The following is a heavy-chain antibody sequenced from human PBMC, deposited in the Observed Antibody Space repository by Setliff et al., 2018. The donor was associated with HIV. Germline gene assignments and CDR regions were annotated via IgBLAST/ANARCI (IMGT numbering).Heavy chain of an antibody. V-gene: IGHV4-38-2*01. Sequence: LSLTCAVSGYSISNGYYWAWIRQPPGKGLEWIGSIYHIGSTYYNPSLKSRVTISVDTSKNQFSLRLRAVTAADTAIYYCARLYSPPRGFDFWGQGTLVTVSS. CDR2: IYHIGST. J-gene: IGHJ4*02. CDR3: ARLYSPPRGFDF. D-gene: IGHD5-12*01. CDR1: GYSISNGYY.